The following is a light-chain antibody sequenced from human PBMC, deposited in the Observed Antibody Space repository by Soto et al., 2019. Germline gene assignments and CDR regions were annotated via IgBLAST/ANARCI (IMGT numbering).Light chain of an antibody. V-gene: IGKV1-27*01. Sequence: DIQMTQSPSSLSASVGDRVIITCRASQDVSNYLAWYQQKPGKVPKLLIYAASTLQSGVPSRFSGSGSGADFTLTISSLQPEDVATYYCQNYNGAPWTFGQGTKLEIE. CDR3: QNYNGAPWT. CDR2: AAS. CDR1: QDVSNY. J-gene: IGKJ1*01.